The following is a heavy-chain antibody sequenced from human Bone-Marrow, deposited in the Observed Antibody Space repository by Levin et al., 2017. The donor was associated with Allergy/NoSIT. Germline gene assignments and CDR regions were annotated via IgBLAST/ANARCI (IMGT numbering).Heavy chain of an antibody. D-gene: IGHD2-15*01. CDR1: GYTFTSYY. CDR2: INPSGGSP. Sequence: ASVKVSCKASGYTFTSYYMHWVRQAPGQGLEWMGIINPSGGSPTYAQKFQGRVAMTRDTSTSTVYMELSRLRPEDTAVYYCAREFVVVVVATAPPRDSDAFDIWGQGTMVTVSS. J-gene: IGHJ3*02. CDR3: AREFVVVVVATAPPRDSDAFDI. V-gene: IGHV1-46*01.